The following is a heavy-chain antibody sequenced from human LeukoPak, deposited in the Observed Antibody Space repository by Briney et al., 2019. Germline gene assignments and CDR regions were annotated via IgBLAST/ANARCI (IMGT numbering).Heavy chain of an antibody. CDR2: INPNSGGT. D-gene: IGHD3-16*02. Sequence: GASVKVSCKASGYTFTGYYMHWVRQAPGQGLEWMGWINPNSGGTNYAQKFQGRVTMTRDTSISTAYMELSRLRSDDTAVYYCARSPITFGGVIADYFDYWGQGTLVTDSS. J-gene: IGHJ4*02. CDR3: ARSPITFGGVIADYFDY. V-gene: IGHV1-2*02. CDR1: GYTFTGYY.